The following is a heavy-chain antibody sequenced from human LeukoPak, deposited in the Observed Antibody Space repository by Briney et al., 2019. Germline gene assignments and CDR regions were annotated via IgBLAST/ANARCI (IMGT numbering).Heavy chain of an antibody. CDR3: AKGGTVTTEIDY. Sequence: GGSLTLSCAASGFTFDDYAMHWVRQAPGKCIEWVSGISWNSGSIGYADSVKGRFTISRDNAKTSLYLQMNSLRAEDTALYYCAKGGTVTTEIDYWGQGTLVTVSS. CDR2: ISWNSGSI. V-gene: IGHV3-9*01. D-gene: IGHD4-11*01. CDR1: GFTFDDYA. J-gene: IGHJ4*02.